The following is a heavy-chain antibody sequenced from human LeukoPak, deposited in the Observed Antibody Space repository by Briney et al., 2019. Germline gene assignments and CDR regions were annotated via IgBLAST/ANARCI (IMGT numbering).Heavy chain of an antibody. CDR1: GYSISSGYY. CDR2: IYHSGST. V-gene: IGHV4-38-2*02. CDR3: ARVSLVRGAPDYYFDY. D-gene: IGHD3-10*01. Sequence: IPSETLSLTCTVSGYSISSGYYWGWIRQPPGKGLEWIGSIYHSGSTYYNPSLKSRVTISVDTSKNQFSLKLSSVTAADTAVYYCARVSLVRGAPDYYFDYWGQGTLVTVSS. J-gene: IGHJ4*02.